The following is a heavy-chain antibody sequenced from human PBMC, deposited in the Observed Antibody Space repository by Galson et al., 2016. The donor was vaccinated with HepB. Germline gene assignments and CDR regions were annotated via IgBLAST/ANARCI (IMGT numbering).Heavy chain of an antibody. CDR3: ARDQNGSYLAY. J-gene: IGHJ4*02. V-gene: IGHV4-61*01. D-gene: IGHD1-26*01. Sequence: QVQLQESGPGLVKPSETLSLTCTVSGGSVISDNYYWSWIRQPPGKGLEWIGFIQYSGNTNCNPSLRGRVTISLDTSKNQFSLKVNSVTPADTAVYYCARDQNGSYLAYWGLGALVAVSS. CDR2: IQYSGNT. CDR1: GGSVISDNYY.